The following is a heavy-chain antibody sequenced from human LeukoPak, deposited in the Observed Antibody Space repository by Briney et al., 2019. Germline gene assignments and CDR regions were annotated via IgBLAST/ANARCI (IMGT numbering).Heavy chain of an antibody. CDR2: INHSGST. D-gene: IGHD6-19*01. Sequence: SETLSLTCTVSGYSISSGYYWSWIRQPPGKGLEWIGEINHSGSTNYNPSLKSRVTISVDTSKNQFSLKLSSVTAADTAVYYCARVRGWYVVNFDYWGQGTLVTVSS. CDR3: ARVRGWYVVNFDY. CDR1: GYSISSGYY. V-gene: IGHV4-38-2*02. J-gene: IGHJ4*02.